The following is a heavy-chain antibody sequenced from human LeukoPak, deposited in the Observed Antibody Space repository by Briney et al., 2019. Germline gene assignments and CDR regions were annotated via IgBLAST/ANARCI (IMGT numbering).Heavy chain of an antibody. V-gene: IGHV3-15*01. CDR3: LYFWSGSSLVDY. Sequence: GGSLRLSCIASGFTFGDYAMSWVRQAPGKGLEWVGRIKSKTDGGTTDYAAPVKGRFTISRDDSKNTLYLEMYSLKTEDTAMYYCLYFWSGSSLVDYWGQGTLVTVSS. J-gene: IGHJ4*02. CDR2: IKSKTDGGTT. D-gene: IGHD3-3*01. CDR1: GFTFGDYA.